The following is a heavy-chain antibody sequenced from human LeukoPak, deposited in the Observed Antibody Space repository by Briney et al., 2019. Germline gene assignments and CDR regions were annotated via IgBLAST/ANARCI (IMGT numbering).Heavy chain of an antibody. J-gene: IGHJ4*02. D-gene: IGHD4-17*01. V-gene: IGHV4-30-4*01. Sequence: SETLSLTCTVSGGSISSGDYYWSWIRQPPGKGLEWIGYIYYSGSTYYNPSLKSRVTISVDTSKSQFSLKLSSVTAADTAVYYCARDRDYGAYGMYYFNNWAREPWSPSPQ. CDR2: IYYSGST. CDR3: ARDRDYGAYGMYYFNN. CDR1: GGSISSGDYY.